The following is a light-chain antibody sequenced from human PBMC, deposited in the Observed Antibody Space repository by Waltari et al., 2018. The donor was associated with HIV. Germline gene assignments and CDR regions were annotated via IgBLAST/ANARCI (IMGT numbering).Light chain of an antibody. CDR2: YDR. J-gene: IGLJ3*02. CDR1: NVGSKG. Sequence: SYVVSQPPSVSVAPGQTARMTCEGNNVGSKGVHWYQKKPDQAPILVIYYDRDRTSGIPERFSGSNFGNTATLTITSVEAGDEADYYCQVWDSSSDHRGVFGGGTKLTVL. V-gene: IGLV3-21*04. CDR3: QVWDSSSDHRGV.